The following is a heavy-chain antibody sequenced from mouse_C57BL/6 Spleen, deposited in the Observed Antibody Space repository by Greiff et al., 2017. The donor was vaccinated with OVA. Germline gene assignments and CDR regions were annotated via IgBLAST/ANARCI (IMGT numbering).Heavy chain of an antibody. CDR2: ISYDGSN. D-gene: IGHD2-4*01. J-gene: IGHJ2*01. CDR1: GYSITSGYY. V-gene: IGHV3-6*01. CDR3: AREGYDYGFDY. Sequence: VQLKESGPGLVKPSQSLSLTCSVTGYSITSGYYWNWIRQFPGNKLEWMGYISYDGSNNYNPSLKDRISITRDTSKNQFFLKLNSVTTEDTATYYCAREGYDYGFDYWGQGTTLTVSS.